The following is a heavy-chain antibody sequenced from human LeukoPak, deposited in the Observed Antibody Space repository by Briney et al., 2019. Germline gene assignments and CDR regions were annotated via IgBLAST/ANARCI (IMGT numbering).Heavy chain of an antibody. CDR1: GGSISSSGYS. Sequence: PSETLSLTCAVSGGSISSSGYSWSWIRQPPGKGLEWIGYIYHSGGTYYNPSLKSRVTISVDRSSNQFSLKLTSVTAADTAVYYCARLAYNSGWYVYWGQGTLVTVSS. CDR3: ARLAYNSGWYVY. V-gene: IGHV4-30-2*02. D-gene: IGHD6-19*01. J-gene: IGHJ4*02. CDR2: IYHSGGT.